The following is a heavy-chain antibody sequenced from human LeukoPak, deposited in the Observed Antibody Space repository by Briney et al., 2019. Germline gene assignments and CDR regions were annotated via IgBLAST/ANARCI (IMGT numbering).Heavy chain of an antibody. J-gene: IGHJ6*02. D-gene: IGHD6-19*01. CDR1: GYTFTSYD. V-gene: IGHV1-2*02. CDR3: ARAGSGWYFSGMDV. CDR2: MSPNSGGT. Sequence: ASVKVSCKASGYTFTSYDFNWVRQATGQRPEWMGWMSPNSGGTNYAQKFQGRVTMTRDTSISTAYMELSRLRSDDTAVYYCARAGSGWYFSGMDVWGQGTTVTVSS.